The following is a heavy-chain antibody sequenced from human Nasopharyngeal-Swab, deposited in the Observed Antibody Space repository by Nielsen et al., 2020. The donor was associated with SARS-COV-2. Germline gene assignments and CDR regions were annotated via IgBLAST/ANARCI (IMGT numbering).Heavy chain of an antibody. CDR3: ARGIVRIAARPRGNWFDP. Sequence: WIRQPPGKGLEWIGSIYYSGSTYYNPSLKSRVTISVDTSKNQFSLKLSSVTAADTAVYYCARGIVRIAARPRGNWFDPWGQGTLVTVPQ. CDR2: IYYSGST. D-gene: IGHD6-6*01. V-gene: IGHV4-39*07. J-gene: IGHJ5*02.